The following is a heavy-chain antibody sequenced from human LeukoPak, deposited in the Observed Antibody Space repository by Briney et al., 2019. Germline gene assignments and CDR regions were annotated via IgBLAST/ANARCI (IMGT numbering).Heavy chain of an antibody. CDR2: IYPGDSDT. V-gene: IGHV5-51*01. CDR1: GYSFTSYW. Sequence: GESLKISCKGSGYSFTSYWIGWVRQRPGKGLEWMGSIYPGDSDTRYSPSFQDHVTISADKPIRTAYLQSRSLKPSDTAMYYCARQSPYYYDSSGSPGGNWFDPWGQGTLVTVSS. J-gene: IGHJ5*02. CDR3: ARQSPYYYDSSGSPGGNWFDP. D-gene: IGHD3-22*01.